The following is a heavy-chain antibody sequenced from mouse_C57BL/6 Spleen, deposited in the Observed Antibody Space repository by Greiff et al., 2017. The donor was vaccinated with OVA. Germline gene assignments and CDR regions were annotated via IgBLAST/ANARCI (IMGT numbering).Heavy chain of an antibody. CDR2: IDPTSGGT. V-gene: IGHV1-72*01. D-gene: IGHD2-13*01. Sequence: VQLQQSGAELVKPGASVKLSCKASGYTFTSYWMHWVKQRPGRGLEWIGRIDPTSGGTKYNEKFKSKATLTVDKPSSTADMQLSSLTSEDSAVYYCARVGGDSYAMDYWGQGTSVTVSS. J-gene: IGHJ4*01. CDR3: ARVGGDSYAMDY. CDR1: GYTFTSYW.